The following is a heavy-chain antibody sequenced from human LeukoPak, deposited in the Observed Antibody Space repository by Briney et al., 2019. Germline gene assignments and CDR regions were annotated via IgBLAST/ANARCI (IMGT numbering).Heavy chain of an antibody. CDR2: INNDGSTT. J-gene: IGHJ6*04. CDR1: GFTFSSYW. Sequence: PGGSLRLSCAASGFTFSSYWMHWVRQAPGKGLVWVSRINNDGSTTTYADSVKGRFTISRDNSKNTLYLQMNSLRAEDTAVYYCAKGAGYCSSTSCYESYYYGMDVWGKGTTVTVSS. V-gene: IGHV3-74*01. D-gene: IGHD2-2*01. CDR3: AKGAGYCSSTSCYESYYYGMDV.